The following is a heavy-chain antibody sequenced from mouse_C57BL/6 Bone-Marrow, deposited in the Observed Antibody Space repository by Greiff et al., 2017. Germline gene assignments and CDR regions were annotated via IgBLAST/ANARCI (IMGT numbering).Heavy chain of an antibody. CDR3: ARIEGIDYGNYEFAY. Sequence: QVTLKVSGPGLLQPSQTLSLTCSFSGFSLSTFGMGVGWIRQPSGKGLEWLAHIWWDDDKYYNPALKSRLTISKDTSTNQVFLKIAQVDTADTATYDCARIEGIDYGNYEFAYWGQGTLVTVSA. J-gene: IGHJ3*01. V-gene: IGHV8-8*01. CDR1: GFSLSTFGMG. CDR2: IWWDDDK. D-gene: IGHD2-1*01.